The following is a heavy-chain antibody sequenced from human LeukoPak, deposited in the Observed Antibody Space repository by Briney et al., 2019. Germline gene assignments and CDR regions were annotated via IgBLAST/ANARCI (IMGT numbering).Heavy chain of an antibody. CDR3: ARKGEVRAYYYDSSGYFAFDI. V-gene: IGHV4-59*08. CDR2: IYYSGST. Sequence: SETLSLTCTVSGGSISSYYWSWIRQPPGKGLEWIGYIYYSGSTNYNPSLKSRVTISVDTSKNRFSLKLSSVTAADTAVYYCARKGEVRAYYYDSSGYFAFDIWGQGTMVTVSS. J-gene: IGHJ3*02. D-gene: IGHD3-22*01. CDR1: GGSISSYY.